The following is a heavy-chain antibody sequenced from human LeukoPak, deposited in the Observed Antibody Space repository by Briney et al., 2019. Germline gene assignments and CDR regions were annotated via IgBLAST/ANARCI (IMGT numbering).Heavy chain of an antibody. J-gene: IGHJ5*02. D-gene: IGHD3-3*01. CDR1: GGSFSGYY. CDR2: INHSGST. V-gene: IGHV4-34*01. CDR3: ARRHYDFWSKWFDP. Sequence: SETLSLTCAVYGGSFSGYYWSWIRQPPGKGLEWIGEINHSGSTNYSPSLKSRVTISVDTSKNQFSLKLSSVTAADTAVYYCARRHYDFWSKWFDPWGQGTLVTVSS.